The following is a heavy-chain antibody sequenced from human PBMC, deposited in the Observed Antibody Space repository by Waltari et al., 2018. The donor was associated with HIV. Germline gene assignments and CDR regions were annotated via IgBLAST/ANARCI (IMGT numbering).Heavy chain of an antibody. J-gene: IGHJ3*01. V-gene: IGHV4-39*01. Sequence: LRLQESGPGVVTTSETLSLICTVSGESVRGSGHSWGWIRQAPGRGLEWIGSLSPTGGAHYKASLKNRSTIFEDTSDHQFSLILGRVTAADSAIYFCAHSRSGRSSPFDSWGQGTMVIV. CDR2: LSPTGGA. D-gene: IGHD2-2*01. CDR3: AHSRSGRSSPFDS. CDR1: GESVRGSGHS.